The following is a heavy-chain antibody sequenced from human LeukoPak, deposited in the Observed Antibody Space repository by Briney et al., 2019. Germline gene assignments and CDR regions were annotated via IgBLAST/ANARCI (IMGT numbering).Heavy chain of an antibody. J-gene: IGHJ4*02. V-gene: IGHV1-69*13. Sequence: ASVKVSCKASGGTFSSYAISWVRQAPGQGLEWMGGIIPIFGTANYAQKFQGRVTITADESTSTAYMELSSLRSEDTAVYYCARIPSIAARPNYYFDYWGQGTLVTVSS. CDR1: GGTFSSYA. D-gene: IGHD6-6*01. CDR2: IIPIFGTA. CDR3: ARIPSIAARPNYYFDY.